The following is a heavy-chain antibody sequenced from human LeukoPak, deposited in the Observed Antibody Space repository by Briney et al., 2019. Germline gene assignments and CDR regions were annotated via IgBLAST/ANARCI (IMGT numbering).Heavy chain of an antibody. V-gene: IGHV1-46*01. CDR2: INPSGGRT. D-gene: IGHD4-23*01. J-gene: IGHJ4*02. CDR1: GYTFTSYY. CDR3: ARGDGGNSGPRRACDY. Sequence: ASVKVSCKASGYTFTSYYMHWVRQAPGQGLEWMGLINPSGGRTSYAQKFQGRVTMTRDTSTSTVYMELSSLRSEDTAVYYCARGDGGNSGPRRACDYWGQGTLVTVSS.